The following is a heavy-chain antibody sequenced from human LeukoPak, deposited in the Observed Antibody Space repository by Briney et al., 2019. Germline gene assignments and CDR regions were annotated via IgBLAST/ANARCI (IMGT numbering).Heavy chain of an antibody. CDR3: ARDAPDYYDSSGYYYGFDY. CDR2: ISSSSYI. V-gene: IGHV3-69-1*01. D-gene: IGHD3-22*01. Sequence: GGSLRLSCAASGFTFSDYYMSWIRQAPGKGLEWVSYISSSSYIYYADSVKGRFTISRDNAKNSLYLQMNSLRAEDTAVYYCARDAPDYYDSSGYYYGFDYWGQGTLVTVSS. CDR1: GFTFSDYY. J-gene: IGHJ4*02.